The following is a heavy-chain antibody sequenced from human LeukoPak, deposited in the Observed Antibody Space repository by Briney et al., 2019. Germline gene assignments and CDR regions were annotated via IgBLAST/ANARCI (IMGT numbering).Heavy chain of an antibody. CDR1: GFTFCDYW. CDR2: IKQDGSEN. D-gene: IGHD3-9*01. Sequence: GGSLRLSCEASGFTFCDYWMTGVRQSPGEGVEGVANIKQDGSENHYVVSVKGRFTIPRENAKNSLYLKMNSLRAEDTAVYYCATYWRHFDWLLSDIWGLGTMVTVSS. V-gene: IGHV3-7*05. CDR3: ATYWRHFDWLLSDI. J-gene: IGHJ3*02.